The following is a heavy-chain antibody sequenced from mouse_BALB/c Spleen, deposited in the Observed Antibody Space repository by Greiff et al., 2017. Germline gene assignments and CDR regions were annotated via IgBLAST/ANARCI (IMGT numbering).Heavy chain of an antibody. CDR3: ARYYRYDDGYYAMDY. CDR2: INSNGGST. J-gene: IGHJ4*01. CDR1: GFTFSSYG. Sequence: EVMLVESGGGLVQPGGSLKLSCAASGFTFSSYGMSWVRQTPDKRLELVATINSNGGSTYYPDSVKGRFTISRDNAKNTLYLQMSSLKSEDTAMYYCARYYRYDDGYYAMDYWGQGTSVTVSS. V-gene: IGHV5-6-3*01. D-gene: IGHD2-14*01.